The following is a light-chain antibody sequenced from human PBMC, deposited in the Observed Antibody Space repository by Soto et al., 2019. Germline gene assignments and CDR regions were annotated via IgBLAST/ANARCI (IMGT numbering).Light chain of an antibody. CDR2: DVF. V-gene: IGKV3-11*01. Sequence: IVLTQSPATLSLSPGERATLSCRASQSVYSYLVWYQQKPGQAPRLLIHDVFNRAVSIPARFSGSGSETDFTLNISSLEPEDSAVYYCQHRSNWLTFGGGTKVEIK. J-gene: IGKJ4*01. CDR1: QSVYSY. CDR3: QHRSNWLT.